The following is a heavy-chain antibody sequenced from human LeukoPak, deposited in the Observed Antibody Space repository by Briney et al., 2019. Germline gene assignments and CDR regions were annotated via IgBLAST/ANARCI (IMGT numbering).Heavy chain of an antibody. CDR1: GGSISSSSSY. D-gene: IGHD3-10*01. Sequence: SETLSLTCSVSGGSISSSSSYWGWIRQPPGKGLEWIGSIYYSGSSFDNPALKSRVTISVDTSKNQFSLKLSSVTAADTAVYYCARVTMVGGFDPWGQGTLVTVSS. V-gene: IGHV4-39*01. CDR2: IYYSGSS. CDR3: ARVTMVGGFDP. J-gene: IGHJ5*02.